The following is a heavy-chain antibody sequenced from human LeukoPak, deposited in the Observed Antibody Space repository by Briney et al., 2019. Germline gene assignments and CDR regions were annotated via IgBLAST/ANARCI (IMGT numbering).Heavy chain of an antibody. J-gene: IGHJ4*02. CDR1: GFTFSSYW. CDR3: ARMNYVSSGWGAPFDS. D-gene: IGHD1-7*01. V-gene: IGHV3-74*01. Sequence: GGSLRLSCAASGFTFSSYWLHWVRQAPGKGLVWVSRISNDGSSTTYADSVKGRFTISRDNAKNTLYLQMNSLRAEDTAVYYCARMNYVSSGWGAPFDSWGQGTLVTVSS. CDR2: ISNDGSST.